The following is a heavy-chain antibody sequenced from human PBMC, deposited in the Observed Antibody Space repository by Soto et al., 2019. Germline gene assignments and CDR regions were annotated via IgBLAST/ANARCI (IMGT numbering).Heavy chain of an antibody. Sequence: GGSAEVTCKARGYTLTRYDIYWARQANVQVLEGRGWMNPDTGSSGYAQKFQGRVTMTSDTSISTAHMELSSLRSDDTAVYYCARRAETNGWNGFGADKYYFDFWGQGTLVTVSS. J-gene: IGHJ4*02. CDR2: MNPDTGSS. D-gene: IGHD1-1*01. CDR1: GYTLTRYD. CDR3: ARRAETNGWNGFGADKYYFDF. V-gene: IGHV1-8*01.